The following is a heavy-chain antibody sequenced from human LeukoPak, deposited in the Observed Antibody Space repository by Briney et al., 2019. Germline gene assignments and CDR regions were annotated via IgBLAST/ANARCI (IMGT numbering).Heavy chain of an antibody. V-gene: IGHV4-34*01. CDR2: INHSGST. D-gene: IGHD6-13*01. CDR1: GGSFSGYY. Sequence: SETLSLTCAVYGGSFSGYYWSWIRQPPGKGLEWIGEINHSGSTNYNPSLKSRVTISVDTSKNQFFLKLSSVTAADTAVYYCARGPPLYSSSWRARGAFDIWGQGTMVTVSS. CDR3: ARGPPLYSSSWRARGAFDI. J-gene: IGHJ3*02.